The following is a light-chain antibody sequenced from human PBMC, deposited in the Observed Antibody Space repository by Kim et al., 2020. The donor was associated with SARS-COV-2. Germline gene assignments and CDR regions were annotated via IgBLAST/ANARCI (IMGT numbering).Light chain of an antibody. CDR1: HSSGRGYNY. J-gene: IGLJ2*01. CDR3: SSYTSSTTRI. CDR2: DVS. Sequence: SIPTPCTETHSSGRGYNYVSWYHQHPRKAPKLRIYDVSDRPSGVSNRFSGSKSGNTASLTISGLQPEDEAYYYCSSYTSSTTRIFGGGTKLTVL. V-gene: IGLV2-14*03.